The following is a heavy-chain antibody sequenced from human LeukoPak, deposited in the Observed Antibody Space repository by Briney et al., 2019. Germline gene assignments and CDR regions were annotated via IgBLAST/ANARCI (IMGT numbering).Heavy chain of an antibody. J-gene: IGHJ4*02. V-gene: IGHV4-4*07. CDR2: IYTSGST. CDR1: GGSISSYY. D-gene: IGHD3-22*01. Sequence: SETLSLTCTVSGGSISSYYWSWIRQPAGKGLEWIGRIYTSGSTNYNPSLKSRVTMSVDTSKNQFSLRLSSVTAADTAVYYCARDFDYYYDSSGYPDWGQGTLVTVSS. CDR3: ARDFDYYYDSSGYPD.